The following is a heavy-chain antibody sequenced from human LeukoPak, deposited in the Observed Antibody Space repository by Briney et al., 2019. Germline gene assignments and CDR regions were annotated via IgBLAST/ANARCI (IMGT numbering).Heavy chain of an antibody. V-gene: IGHV4-30-4*01. CDR3: AGRIVGATSSPFDY. J-gene: IGHJ4*02. CDR1: GGSISSGDYY. CDR2: IYYSGST. Sequence: PSETLSLTCTVSGGSISSGDYYWSWIRQPPGKGLEWIGYIYYSGSTYYNPFLKSRVTISVDTSKNQFSLKLSSVTAADTAVYYCAGRIVGATSSPFDYWGQGTLVTVSS. D-gene: IGHD1-26*01.